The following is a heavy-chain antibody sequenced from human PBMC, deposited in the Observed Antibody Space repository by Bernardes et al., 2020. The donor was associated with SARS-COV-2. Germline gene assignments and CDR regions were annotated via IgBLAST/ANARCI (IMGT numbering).Heavy chain of an antibody. CDR3: ARITAGGFDY. D-gene: IGHD3-10*01. CDR1: GFTFSSYA. Sequence: GGSLRLSCAASGFTFSSYAMSWVRQAPGKGLEWVSAITDSGSDTSYADSVKGRFTISRDNSENTLYLQMNSLRAEDTAIYYCARITAGGFDYWGQGTLVTVSS. V-gene: IGHV3-23*01. CDR2: ITDSGSDT. J-gene: IGHJ4*02.